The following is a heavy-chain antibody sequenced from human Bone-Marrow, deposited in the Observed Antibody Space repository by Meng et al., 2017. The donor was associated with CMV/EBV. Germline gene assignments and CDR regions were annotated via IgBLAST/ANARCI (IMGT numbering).Heavy chain of an antibody. CDR1: GYTFIGYY. CDR3: ARGRVVAATLGWFDP. D-gene: IGHD2-15*01. J-gene: IGHJ5*02. V-gene: IGHV1-2*02. CDR2: INPKSGDT. Sequence: SGYTFIGYYMHWVRQAPGQGLEWMGWINPKSGDTKYAQKFQGRVTMTRDTSISTAYMELSRLRSDDTAVYYCARGRVVAATLGWFDPWGQGTLVTVSS.